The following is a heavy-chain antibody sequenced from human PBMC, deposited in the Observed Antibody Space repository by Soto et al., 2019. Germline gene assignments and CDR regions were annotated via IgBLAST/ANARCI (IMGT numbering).Heavy chain of an antibody. CDR1: GFTFSSYS. D-gene: IGHD1-7*01. Sequence: GGSLRLSCAASGFTFSSYSMNWVRQAPGKGLEWVSSISSSSSYIYYADSVKGRFTISRDNAKNSLYLQMNSLRAEDTAVYYCARESPISNWNYAHYYYYYYGMDVWGQGTTVTVSS. V-gene: IGHV3-21*01. CDR2: ISSSSSYI. CDR3: ARESPISNWNYAHYYYYYYGMDV. J-gene: IGHJ6*02.